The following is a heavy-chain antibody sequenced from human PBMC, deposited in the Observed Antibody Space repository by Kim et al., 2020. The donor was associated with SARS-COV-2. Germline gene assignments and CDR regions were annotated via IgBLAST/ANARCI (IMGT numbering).Heavy chain of an antibody. D-gene: IGHD5-12*01. V-gene: IGHV1-69*13. J-gene: IGHJ4*02. Sequence: SVKVSCKASGGTFSSYAISWVRQAPGQGLEWMGGIIPIFGTANYAQKFQGRVTITADESTSTAYMELSSLRSEDTAVYYCASREDRFGSGYDFSFDYWGQGTLVTVSS. CDR1: GGTFSSYA. CDR2: IIPIFGTA. CDR3: ASREDRFGSGYDFSFDY.